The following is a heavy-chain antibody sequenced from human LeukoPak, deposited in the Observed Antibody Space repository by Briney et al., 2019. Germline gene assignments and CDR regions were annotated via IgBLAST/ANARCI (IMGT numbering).Heavy chain of an antibody. CDR3: ARRRRYSYGQNWFDP. V-gene: IGHV5-51*01. Sequence: GESLQISCKGSGYSFTSYWIGWVRQLPGKGLEWMGIIYPGDSDTRYSPSFQGQVTISADKSISTAYLQWSSLKASDTAMYYCARRRRYSYGQNWFDPWGQGTLVTVSS. CDR2: IYPGDSDT. CDR1: GYSFTSYW. J-gene: IGHJ5*02. D-gene: IGHD5-18*01.